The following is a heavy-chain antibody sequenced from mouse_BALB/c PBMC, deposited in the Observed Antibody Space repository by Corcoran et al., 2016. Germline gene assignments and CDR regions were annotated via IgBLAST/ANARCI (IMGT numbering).Heavy chain of an antibody. CDR1: GYTFTTAG. CDR3: AREDYYDYYAMDY. V-gene: IGHV9-4*02. CDR2: INTHSGVP. D-gene: IGHD2-4*01. Sequence: QIQLVQSGPELKKPGETVRISCKASGYTFTTAGMQWVQKMPGKGLKWIGWINTHSGVPKYAEDFKGRFAFSLETSASTAYLQISNLKNEDTATYFCAREDYYDYYAMDYWGQGTSVTVSS. J-gene: IGHJ4*01.